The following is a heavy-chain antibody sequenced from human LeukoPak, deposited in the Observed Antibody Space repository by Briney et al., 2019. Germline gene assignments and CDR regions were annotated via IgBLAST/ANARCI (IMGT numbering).Heavy chain of an antibody. CDR2: IYTSGST. J-gene: IGHJ4*02. D-gene: IGHD6-19*01. CDR3: ARGYSSGWYTRDFDY. Sequence: PSETLSLTCTVSGGSISSGSYYWSWIRQPAGKGLEWIGRIYTSGSTNYNPSLKSRATISVDTSKNHFSLKLSSVTAADTAVYYCARGYSSGWYTRDFDYWGQGTLVTVSS. V-gene: IGHV4-61*02. CDR1: GGSISSGSYY.